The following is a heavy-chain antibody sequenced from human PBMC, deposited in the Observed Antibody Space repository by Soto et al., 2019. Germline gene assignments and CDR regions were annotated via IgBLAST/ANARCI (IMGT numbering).Heavy chain of an antibody. D-gene: IGHD3-10*01. V-gene: IGHV4-4*02. CDR3: AGRRDGSGSLDY. CDR2: IYHSGSA. CDR1: GGSISSSNW. Sequence: QVQLQESGPGLVKPSGTLSLTCAVSGGSISSSNWWIWVRQYPGKGLEWVGEIYHSGSANYNPSLKSRVTIYVDKSENQFCVRLTFVNAADTSVYYCAGRRDGSGSLDYWGQGILVTVSS. J-gene: IGHJ4*02.